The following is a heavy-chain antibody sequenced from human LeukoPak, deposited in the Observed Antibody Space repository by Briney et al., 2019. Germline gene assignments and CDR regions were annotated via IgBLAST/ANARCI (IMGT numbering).Heavy chain of an antibody. CDR1: GFTFSSYW. J-gene: IGHJ6*02. D-gene: IGHD3-16*01. Sequence: GGSLRLSCAASGFTFSSYWMSWVRQAPGKGLEWVASINHNGNVIYYVDSVKGRFTISRDNAKNSLYLQMSNLRAEDTAVYFCARGGGLDVWGQGATVTVSS. CDR2: INHNGNVI. V-gene: IGHV3-7*03. CDR3: ARGGGLDV.